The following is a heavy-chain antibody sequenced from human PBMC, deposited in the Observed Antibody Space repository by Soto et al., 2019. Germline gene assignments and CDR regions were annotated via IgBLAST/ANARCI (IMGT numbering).Heavy chain of an antibody. J-gene: IGHJ6*02. V-gene: IGHV1-18*01. CDR2: ISAYNGNT. Sequence: ASVKVSCKASGYTFTSYGISWVRQAPGQGLEWMGWISAYNGNTNYAQKLQGRVTMTTDTSTSTAYMELRSLRSDDTAVYYCARDLLRYFEWLHPTQYYYGMDVGGQGTTVTVYS. CDR1: GYTFTSYG. CDR3: ARDLLRYFEWLHPTQYYYGMDV. D-gene: IGHD3-9*01.